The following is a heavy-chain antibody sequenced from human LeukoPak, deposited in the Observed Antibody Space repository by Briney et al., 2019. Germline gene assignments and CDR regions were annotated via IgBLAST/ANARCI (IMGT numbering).Heavy chain of an antibody. D-gene: IGHD3-10*01. V-gene: IGHV4-34*01. CDR2: INHSGST. CDR1: GGSFSGYY. J-gene: IGHJ4*02. Sequence: SETLSLTCAVYGGSFSGYYWSWIRQPPGKGLEWTGEINHSGSTNYNPSLESRVTISVDTSKNQFSLKLSSVTAADTAVYYCARARVWFGECLDYWGQGTLVTVSS. CDR3: ARARVWFGECLDY.